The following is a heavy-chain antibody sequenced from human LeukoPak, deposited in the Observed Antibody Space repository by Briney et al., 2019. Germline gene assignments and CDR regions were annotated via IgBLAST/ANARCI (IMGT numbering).Heavy chain of an antibody. Sequence: ASVKVSCKASGYTFTDYYMHWVRQAPGQAREGMGWINPKSGGTNYAQKFQGRVTMTRDTSISTAFMELSRLKSDDTAVYYCAKVEQTFDFHYWGQGTLVTVSS. CDR2: INPKSGGT. J-gene: IGHJ4*02. V-gene: IGHV1-2*02. D-gene: IGHD6-13*01. CDR3: AKVEQTFDFHY. CDR1: GYTFTDYY.